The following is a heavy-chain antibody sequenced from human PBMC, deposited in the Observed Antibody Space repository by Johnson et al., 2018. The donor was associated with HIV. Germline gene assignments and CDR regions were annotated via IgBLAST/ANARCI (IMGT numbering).Heavy chain of an antibody. J-gene: IGHJ3*02. CDR3: ARSSDAFNI. Sequence: EVQLVESGGGLVQPGRSLRLSCAASGFTFSNVWMHWVRQAPGKGLEWVSGINWNGGSTGYADSVKGRFTISRDNSKNTLYLQMISLRAEDTAVYYCARSSDAFNIWGQGTTVTVSS. CDR1: GFTFSNVW. CDR2: INWNGGST. V-gene: IGHV3-20*04.